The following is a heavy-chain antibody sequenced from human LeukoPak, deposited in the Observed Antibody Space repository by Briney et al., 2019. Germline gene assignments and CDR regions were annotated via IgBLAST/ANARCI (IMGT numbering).Heavy chain of an antibody. J-gene: IGHJ4*02. CDR2: IKQDGSEK. Sequence: PGGSLRLPCAASGFTFSSYWMSWVRQAPGKGLEWVANIKQDGSEKYYVGSVKGRFTISRDNAKNSLYLQMNSLRAEDTAVYYCARGQDGDYSFDYWGQGTLVTVSS. V-gene: IGHV3-7*01. CDR3: ARGQDGDYSFDY. D-gene: IGHD2-15*01. CDR1: GFTFSSYW.